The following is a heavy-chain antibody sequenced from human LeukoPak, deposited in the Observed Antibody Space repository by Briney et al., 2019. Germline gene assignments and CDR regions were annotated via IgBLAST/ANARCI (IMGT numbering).Heavy chain of an antibody. V-gene: IGHV4-61*02. CDR3: ATSSPGYYYYYMDV. CDR1: GDSISSGDYY. J-gene: IGHJ6*03. CDR2: ISSSGST. Sequence: SETLSLTCTVSGDSISSGDYYWSWIRQPAGKGLEWIGRISSSGSTNYNPSLKSRVTISVDTSKNQFSLKLSSVTAADTAVYYCATSSPGYYYYYMDVWGKGTTVTVSS.